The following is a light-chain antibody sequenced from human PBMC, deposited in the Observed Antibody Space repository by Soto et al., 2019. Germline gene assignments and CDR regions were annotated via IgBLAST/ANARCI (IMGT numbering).Light chain of an antibody. CDR3: QQLRGLT. Sequence: DIQLTQSPSFLSASVGDRVTITCRASQGISSYLAWYQQKPGKAPKLLIYAASTLQSGVPSRFSGSGSGTEFTLTISSLQPEDFATYYCQQLRGLTFGGGTKVEIK. CDR1: QGISSY. V-gene: IGKV1-9*01. CDR2: AAS. J-gene: IGKJ4*01.